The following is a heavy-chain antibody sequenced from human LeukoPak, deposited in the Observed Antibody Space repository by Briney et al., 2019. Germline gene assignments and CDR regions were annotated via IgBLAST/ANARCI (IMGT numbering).Heavy chain of an antibody. D-gene: IGHD6-13*01. Sequence: GGSLRLSCAASGFTVSSNYMSWVRQAPGNGLEWVSVIYSGGSTYYADSVKGRFTISRDNSKNTLHLQMNSLRAEDTAVYYCARRDSSSWSAFDYRGQGTLVTVSS. CDR2: IYSGGST. CDR3: ARRDSSSWSAFDY. J-gene: IGHJ4*02. V-gene: IGHV3-53*01. CDR1: GFTVSSNY.